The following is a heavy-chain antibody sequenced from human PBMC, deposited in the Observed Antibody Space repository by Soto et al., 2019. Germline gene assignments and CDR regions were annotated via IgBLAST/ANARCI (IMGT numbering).Heavy chain of an antibody. Sequence: EVQLVESGGGLVQPGRSLRLSCAASGFTFDDYAMHWVRQVPGKGLEWVSGINWNSGSIGYADSVKGRFAISRDNAKNCLHLQMNRLLAEDTAFYYCVKDESINWYSGHFRHWGQGTLVTVSS. CDR2: INWNSGSI. CDR3: VKDESINWYSGHFRH. J-gene: IGHJ1*01. V-gene: IGHV3-9*01. CDR1: GFTFDDYA. D-gene: IGHD6-13*01.